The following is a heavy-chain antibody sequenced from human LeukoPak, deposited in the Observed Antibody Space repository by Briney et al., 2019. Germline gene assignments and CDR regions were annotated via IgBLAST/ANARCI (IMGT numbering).Heavy chain of an antibody. Sequence: SETLSLTCTVSGGPISSSSYYWGWIRQPPGKGLEWIGSIYYSGSTYYNPSLKSRVTISVDTSKNQFSLKLSSVTAADTAVYYCARARRFHYFDYWGQGTLVTVSS. V-gene: IGHV4-39*07. CDR1: GGPISSSSYY. D-gene: IGHD3-10*01. CDR2: IYYSGST. CDR3: ARARRFHYFDY. J-gene: IGHJ4*02.